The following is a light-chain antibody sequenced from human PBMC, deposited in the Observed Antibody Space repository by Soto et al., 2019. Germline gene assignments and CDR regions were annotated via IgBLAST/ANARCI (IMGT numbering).Light chain of an antibody. V-gene: IGKV3-20*01. CDR2: GAS. J-gene: IGKJ3*01. Sequence: EIVLTQSPGTLSLSPGERATLSCRASQSVSNYLVWYRQRPGQAPRLLIHGASIRATGIPDRFSGSGSGTDVTLTISRLEPEDFAVYYCQHYSTSAFTFGPGTKVDIK. CDR1: QSVSNY. CDR3: QHYSTSAFT.